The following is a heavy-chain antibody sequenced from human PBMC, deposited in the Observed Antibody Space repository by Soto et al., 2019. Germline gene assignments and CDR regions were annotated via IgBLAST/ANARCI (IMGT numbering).Heavy chain of an antibody. CDR2: IYYSGST. Sequence: SETLSLTCTVSGGSISSSSYYWGWIRQPPGKGLEWIGSIYYSGSTYYNPSLKSRVTISVDTSKNQFSLKLSSVTAADTAVYYCARQGDPLGFCSGGSCYPWGYYYYGMDVWGQGTTVTVSS. D-gene: IGHD2-15*01. J-gene: IGHJ6*02. CDR3: ARQGDPLGFCSGGSCYPWGYYYYGMDV. V-gene: IGHV4-39*01. CDR1: GGSISSSSYY.